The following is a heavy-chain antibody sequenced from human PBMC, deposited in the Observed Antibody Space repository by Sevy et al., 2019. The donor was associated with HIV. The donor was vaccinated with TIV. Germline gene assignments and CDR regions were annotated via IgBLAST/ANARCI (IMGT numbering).Heavy chain of an antibody. V-gene: IGHV3-74*01. CDR3: TRGDPIVPPAGYYYHMDV. J-gene: IGHJ6*03. D-gene: IGHD1-26*01. CDR1: GFTFDSYW. Sequence: GGSLRLSCVASGFTFDSYWMHWVRQAPGKGLVWVSRINSDGSSTPYADSVKGRFTISRGNAKNTLYLQLNRLGAEDTAVYYCTRGDPIVPPAGYYYHMDVWGKGTTVTVSS. CDR2: INSDGSST.